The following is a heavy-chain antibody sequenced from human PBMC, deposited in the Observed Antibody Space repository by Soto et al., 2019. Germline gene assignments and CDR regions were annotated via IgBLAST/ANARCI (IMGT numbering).Heavy chain of an antibody. CDR3: ARIASIAVAEDAFDI. CDR1: GFTFSSYS. J-gene: IGHJ3*02. V-gene: IGHV3-21*01. CDR2: ISSSSSYI. D-gene: IGHD6-19*01. Sequence: GGSLRLSCAASGFTFSSYSMNWVRQAPGKGLEWVSSISSSSSYIYYADSVKGRFTISRDNAKNSLYLQMNSLRAEDTAVYYCARIASIAVAEDAFDIWGQGTMVTVSS.